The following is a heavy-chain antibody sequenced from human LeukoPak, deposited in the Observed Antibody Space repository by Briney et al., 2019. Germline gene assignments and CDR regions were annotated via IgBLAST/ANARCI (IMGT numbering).Heavy chain of an antibody. CDR3: AASRSMSYDFWSGNGYGLDV. D-gene: IGHD3-3*01. CDR2: IYYSGST. CDR1: GGSINNYY. Sequence: SETLSLTCTVSGGSINNYYWSWIRQPPGKGLEWIGYIYYSGSTNYNPSLKSRVTISIDTSKNQFSLKLSSVTAADTAVYYCAASRSMSYDFWSGNGYGLDVWGQGTTVTVAS. V-gene: IGHV4-59*01. J-gene: IGHJ6*02.